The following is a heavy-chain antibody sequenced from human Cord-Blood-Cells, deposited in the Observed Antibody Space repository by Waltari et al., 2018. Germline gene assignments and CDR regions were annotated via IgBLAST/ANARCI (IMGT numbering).Heavy chain of an antibody. V-gene: IGHV4-34*01. D-gene: IGHD3-9*01. CDR3: ARTGYYDILTGYYFDY. CDR1: GGSFSGYY. J-gene: IGHJ4*02. CDR2: INHSGST. Sequence: QVQLQQWGAGLLKPSETLSLTCAVYGGSFSGYYWSWIRHPQGKGLEWIGEINHSGSTNYNPSLKSRVTISVDTSKNQFSLKLSSVTAADTAVYYCARTGYYDILTGYYFDYWGQGTLVTVSS.